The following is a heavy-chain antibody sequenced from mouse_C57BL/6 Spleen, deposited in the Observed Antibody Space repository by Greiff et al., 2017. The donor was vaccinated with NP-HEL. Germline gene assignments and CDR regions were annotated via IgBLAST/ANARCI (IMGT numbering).Heavy chain of an antibody. CDR1: GYTFTSYW. J-gene: IGHJ1*03. CDR2: IDPSDSYT. Sequence: QVHVKQPGAELVMPGASVKLSCKASGYTFTSYWMHWVKQRPGQGLEWIGEIDPSDSYTNYNQKFKGKSTLTVDKSSSTAYMQLSSLTSEDSAVYYCARSDYSNWYFDVWGTGTTVTVSS. D-gene: IGHD2-5*01. V-gene: IGHV1-69*01. CDR3: ARSDYSNWYFDV.